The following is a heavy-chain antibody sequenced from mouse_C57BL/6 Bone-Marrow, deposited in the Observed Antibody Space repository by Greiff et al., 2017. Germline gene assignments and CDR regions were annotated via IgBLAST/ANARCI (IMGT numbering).Heavy chain of an antibody. J-gene: IGHJ1*03. D-gene: IGHD2-3*01. CDR1: GYTFTNYW. CDR3: ARREDGYFDV. CDR2: IYPGGGYT. V-gene: IGHV1-63*01. Sequence: VQLQQSGAELVRPGTSVKMSCKASGYTFTNYWIGWAKQRPGHGLEWIGDIYPGGGYTNYNEKFKGKATLTADKSSSTAYMQFSSLTSEDSAIDYGARREDGYFDVWGTGTTVTVSS.